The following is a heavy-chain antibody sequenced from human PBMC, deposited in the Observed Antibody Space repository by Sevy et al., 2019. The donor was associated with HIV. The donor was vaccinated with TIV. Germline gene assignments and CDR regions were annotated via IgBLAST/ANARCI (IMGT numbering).Heavy chain of an antibody. CDR3: ARCLGGLRPWEFNWFDP. CDR2: VGAYNGNK. Sequence: ASVKVSCKASGYNFGSYGISWVRQAPGQGLEWMGWVGAYNGNKKYAQKVQDRVTMTTDISTSTAYMELRSRRSDDTAIYYCARCLGGLRPWEFNWFDPWGQGTLVTVSS. D-gene: IGHD3-10*01. V-gene: IGHV1-18*01. CDR1: GYNFGSYG. J-gene: IGHJ5*02.